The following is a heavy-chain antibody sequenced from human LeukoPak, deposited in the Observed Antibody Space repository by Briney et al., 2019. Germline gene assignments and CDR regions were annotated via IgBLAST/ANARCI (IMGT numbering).Heavy chain of an antibody. J-gene: IGHJ4*02. Sequence: ASVKVSCKASGATFSSYAISWVRQAPGQGLERMGGIIPILGTANYAQKFQGRVTITTDESTSTAYMELSSLRSEDTALYSCANLEEWLLCRWGQGPLVTVSS. CDR1: GATFSSYA. V-gene: IGHV1-69*05. CDR3: ANLEEWLLCR. D-gene: IGHD3-3*01. CDR2: IIPILGTA.